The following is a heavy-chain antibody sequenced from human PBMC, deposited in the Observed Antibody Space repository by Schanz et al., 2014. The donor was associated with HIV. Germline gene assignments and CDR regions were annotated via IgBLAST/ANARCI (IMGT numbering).Heavy chain of an antibody. Sequence: QVQLVESGGGVVQPGRSLRLSCAASGFTFSRYAMHWVRQPPGKGLDWVAVISFDGSNKYYADSVKGRFTISRDDSRNTLFLQMNSLRAEDTAMYYCAKEAWYSSSLYYFDYWGQGTLVTVSS. V-gene: IGHV3-30-3*01. J-gene: IGHJ4*02. CDR1: GFTFSRYA. CDR3: AKEAWYSSSLYYFDY. CDR2: ISFDGSNK. D-gene: IGHD6-13*01.